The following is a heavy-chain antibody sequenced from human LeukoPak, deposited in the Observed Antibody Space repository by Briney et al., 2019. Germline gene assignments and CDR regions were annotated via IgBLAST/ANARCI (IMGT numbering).Heavy chain of an antibody. CDR1: GGSISSYY. V-gene: IGHV4-59*12. CDR2: FYNSGST. D-gene: IGHD6-13*01. Sequence: SETLSLTCTVSGGSISSYYWSWIRQPPGKGLEWIGYFYNSGSTNYNPSLKSRVSISVDKSKNQFSLKLSSVTAADTAVYYCARDSSSWSHDAFDIWGQGTMVTVSS. CDR3: ARDSSSWSHDAFDI. J-gene: IGHJ3*02.